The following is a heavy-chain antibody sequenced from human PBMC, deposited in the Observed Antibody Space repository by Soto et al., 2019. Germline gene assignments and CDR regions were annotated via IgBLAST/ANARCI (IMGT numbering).Heavy chain of an antibody. J-gene: IGHJ4*02. CDR3: AKGAYIAVAGIYFDY. Sequence: EVQLLESGGGLVQPGGSLRLSCAASGFTFSSYAMTWVRQAPGKGLEWVSAISGSGGTTYYGDSVKGRFTISRDNSKNTLYLQMNSLSGEDTAVYYCAKGAYIAVAGIYFDYWGQGTPATVSS. D-gene: IGHD6-19*01. V-gene: IGHV3-23*01. CDR2: ISGSGGTT. CDR1: GFTFSSYA.